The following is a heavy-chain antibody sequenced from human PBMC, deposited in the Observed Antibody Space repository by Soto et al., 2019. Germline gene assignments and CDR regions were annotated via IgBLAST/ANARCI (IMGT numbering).Heavy chain of an antibody. CDR3: ARDSNYFSSRLVPAAHPQAHAFDI. CDR2: ISYDGSNK. D-gene: IGHD2-2*01. CDR1: GFTFSSYA. Sequence: QVQLVESGGGVVQPGRSLRLSCAASGFTFSSYAMHWVRQAPGKGLEWVAVISYDGSNKYYADSVKGRFTISRDNSKNTLYLQMNSLRAEDTAVYYCARDSNYFSSRLVPAAHPQAHAFDIWGQGTMVTVSS. J-gene: IGHJ3*02. V-gene: IGHV3-30-3*01.